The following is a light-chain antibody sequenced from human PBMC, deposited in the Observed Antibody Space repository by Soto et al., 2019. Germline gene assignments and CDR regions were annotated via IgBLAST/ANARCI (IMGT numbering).Light chain of an antibody. V-gene: IGLV2-14*01. CDR3: SSYTSTSTLG. CDR1: SSDLNDYNY. CDR2: EVS. J-gene: IGLJ2*01. Sequence: QSALTQPASVSGSPGQSITISCTGTSSDLNDYNYVSWYQQHPGKAPKLIIYEVSNRPSGVSNRFSGSKSGNTASPTISGLQTEDEADYYCSSYTSTSTLGFGGGTKLTVL.